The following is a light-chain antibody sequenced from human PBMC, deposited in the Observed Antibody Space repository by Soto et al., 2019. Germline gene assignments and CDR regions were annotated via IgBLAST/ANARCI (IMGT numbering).Light chain of an antibody. V-gene: IGKV1-5*03. CDR2: RTS. J-gene: IGKJ1*01. Sequence: DIQMTQSPSTLSAFVGERVTISCRASQSIGYWLAWYQQKPGEAPVLLIERTSSLQSGVPSRFFGSGSGTEFTLNITSLQPDDFGTYYCQQYSRYWTFGPGTKVEI. CDR3: QQYSRYWT. CDR1: QSIGYW.